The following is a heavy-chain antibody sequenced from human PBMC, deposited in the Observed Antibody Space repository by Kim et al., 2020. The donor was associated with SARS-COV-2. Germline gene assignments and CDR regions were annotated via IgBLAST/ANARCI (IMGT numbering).Heavy chain of an antibody. CDR3: TTYGGQLGGGFDY. D-gene: IGHD4-17*01. CDR1: GFTFSNAW. Sequence: GGSLRLSCAASGFTFSNAWMSWVRQAPGKGLEWVGRIKSKTDGGTTDYAAPVKGRFTISRDDSKNTLYLQMNSLKTEDTAVYYCTTYGGQLGGGFDYWGQGTLVTVSS. V-gene: IGHV3-15*01. J-gene: IGHJ4*02. CDR2: IKSKTDGGTT.